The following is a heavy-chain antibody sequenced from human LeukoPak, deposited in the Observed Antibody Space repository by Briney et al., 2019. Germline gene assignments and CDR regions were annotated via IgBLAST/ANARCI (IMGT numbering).Heavy chain of an antibody. Sequence: SGPTLVKARQTLTPTCTFSASLLTTSGVGVGWIRQPPGKALEWLALIYWNDDRRYSPSLKTRLTITKDTSKNQVVLTMTNMDPVDTATYYCARCPPSCYTCGSYLSGFDPWGQGTLVTVSS. CDR2: IYWNDDR. J-gene: IGHJ5*02. D-gene: IGHD2-2*02. CDR3: ARCPPSCYTCGSYLSGFDP. CDR1: ASLLTTSGVG. V-gene: IGHV2-5*01.